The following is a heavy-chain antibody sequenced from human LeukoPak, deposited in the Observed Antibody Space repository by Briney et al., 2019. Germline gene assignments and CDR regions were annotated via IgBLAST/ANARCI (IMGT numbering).Heavy chain of an antibody. J-gene: IGHJ4*02. Sequence: GGSLRLSCTASGFTFSSYGMHWVRQAPGKGLEWVAVIWYDGSNQQYADSVKGRFTISRDNSGNTVFLQMNSLRPEDTAVYYCAKEDSYDPFEHWGLGTLVTVSS. CDR1: GFTFSSYG. D-gene: IGHD3-16*01. CDR2: IWYDGSNQ. V-gene: IGHV3-33*06. CDR3: AKEDSYDPFEH.